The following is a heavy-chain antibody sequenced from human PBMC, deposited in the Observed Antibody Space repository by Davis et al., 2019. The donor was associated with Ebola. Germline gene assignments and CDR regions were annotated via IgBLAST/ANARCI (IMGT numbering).Heavy chain of an antibody. Sequence: GESLKISCAASGFTFSSYGMHWVRQGPGKGLEWVAFAANDGKRKYYADSVKGRFTISRDDSKNTVSLQMNSLRAEDTAVYYCATDPPLGSSKFDRWGQGALVTVST. CDR1: GFTFSSYG. J-gene: IGHJ5*02. V-gene: IGHV3-30*03. CDR3: ATDPPLGSSKFDR. D-gene: IGHD6-13*01. CDR2: AANDGKRK.